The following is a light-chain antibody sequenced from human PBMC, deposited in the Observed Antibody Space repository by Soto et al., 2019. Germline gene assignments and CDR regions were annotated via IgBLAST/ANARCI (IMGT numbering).Light chain of an antibody. V-gene: IGKV2-30*01. CDR1: QTLVFSDGNIY. CDR2: KVS. CDR3: MQGTGWPWT. Sequence: EVMMTQSPLSLPVTLGQPASISCRSSQTLVFSDGNIYVSWFQQRPGQSPRRLIYKVSNRDSGVPDRFSGSGSGTDFTLKITRVEAEDVGVYYCMQGTGWPWTFGQGTKVEI. J-gene: IGKJ1*01.